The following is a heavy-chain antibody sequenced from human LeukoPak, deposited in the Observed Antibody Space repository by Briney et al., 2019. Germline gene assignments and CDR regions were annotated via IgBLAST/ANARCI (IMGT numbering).Heavy chain of an antibody. D-gene: IGHD2-2*01. Sequence: GGSLRLSCTGSGFTFSSYTMAWVLQATGKGLEWVSGISDSGSTAYYADSVKGRFTISRDNSRNILYLQMNSLRAEDTAVYYCANLYRAMTWGQGTLVTVSS. CDR3: ANLYRAMT. J-gene: IGHJ5*02. CDR1: GFTFSSYT. CDR2: ISDSGSTA. V-gene: IGHV3-23*01.